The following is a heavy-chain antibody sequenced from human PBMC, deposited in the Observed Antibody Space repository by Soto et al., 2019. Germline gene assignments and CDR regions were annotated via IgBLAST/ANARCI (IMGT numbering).Heavy chain of an antibody. CDR3: AKGSDGYRPYYFDY. CDR1: GFTFSNYA. J-gene: IGHJ4*02. V-gene: IGHV3-23*01. CDR2: IGGGGIST. Sequence: GGSLRLSCAASGFTFSNYAMSWVRQAPGKGLEWVSAIGGGGISTYYADSAKGRFTISRDNSKTTLYLQMNSLRAEDTAVYYCAKGSDGYRPYYFDYWGQGTLVTVSS. D-gene: IGHD5-18*01.